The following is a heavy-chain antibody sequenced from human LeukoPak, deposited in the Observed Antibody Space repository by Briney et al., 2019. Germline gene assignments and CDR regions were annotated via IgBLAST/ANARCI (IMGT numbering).Heavy chain of an antibody. CDR2: INHSGST. Sequence: SETLSLTCTVSGGSIRSYYWSWIRQPPGKGLEWIGEINHSGSTNYNPSLKSRVTISVDTSKNQFSLKLSSVTAADTAVYYCASRGFYYYGSGSYYTPFDYWGQGTLVTVSS. D-gene: IGHD3-10*01. J-gene: IGHJ4*02. CDR1: GGSIRSYY. CDR3: ASRGFYYYGSGSYYTPFDY. V-gene: IGHV4-34*01.